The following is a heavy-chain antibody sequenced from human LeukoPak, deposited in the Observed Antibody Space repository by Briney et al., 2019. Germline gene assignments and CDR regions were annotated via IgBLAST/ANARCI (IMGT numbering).Heavy chain of an antibody. J-gene: IGHJ4*02. CDR3: ARGVKQFGGWVFMTRYNFDN. CDR2: ISHSGCT. Sequence: PSETLSLTCAVYGGSFSDYYWSWLRQPPGKGLEWIGEISHSGCTDYIPSLKSRVTISVDTSKNQFSLKLSSVTAADTAVYYCARGVKQFGGWVFMTRYNFDNWGQGTLVTVSS. V-gene: IGHV4-34*01. D-gene: IGHD6-19*01. CDR1: GGSFSDYY.